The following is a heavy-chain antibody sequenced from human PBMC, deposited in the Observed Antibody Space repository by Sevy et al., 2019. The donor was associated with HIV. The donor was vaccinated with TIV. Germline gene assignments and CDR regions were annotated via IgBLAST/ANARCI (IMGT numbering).Heavy chain of an antibody. Sequence: SETLSLTCTVSGGSVSSDNYYWSWIRQSPGKGLEWIGNIYYSGSTNYNPSLKSRVTISVDTSKNQFSLKLSSVTAADTAVYYCARDHSRSYYDSWFDPWGQGTLVTVSS. J-gene: IGHJ5*02. CDR3: ARDHSRSYYDSWFDP. CDR1: GGSVSSDNYY. D-gene: IGHD1-26*01. V-gene: IGHV4-61*01. CDR2: IYYSGST.